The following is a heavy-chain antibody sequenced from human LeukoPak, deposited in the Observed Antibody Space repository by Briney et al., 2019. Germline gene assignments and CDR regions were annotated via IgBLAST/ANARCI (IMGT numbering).Heavy chain of an antibody. Sequence: GGSLRLSCAASGFTFSSYGMHWVRQAPGKGLEWVAVIWYDGSNKYYADSVKGRFTISRDNSKNTLYLQVNSLRAEDTAVYYCARDGAYGDPYFDYWGQGTLVTVSS. V-gene: IGHV3-33*01. CDR1: GFTFSSYG. J-gene: IGHJ4*02. D-gene: IGHD4-17*01. CDR3: ARDGAYGDPYFDY. CDR2: IWYDGSNK.